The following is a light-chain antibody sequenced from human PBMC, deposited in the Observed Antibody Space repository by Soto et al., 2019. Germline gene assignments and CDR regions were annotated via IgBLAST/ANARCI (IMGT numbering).Light chain of an antibody. CDR3: QQLLSYPIT. CDR2: AAS. CDR1: QGISTY. J-gene: IGKJ5*01. V-gene: IGKV1-9*01. Sequence: DIQLTQSPSFLSASVGDRVTITCRASQGISTYLAWYQQKPGKAPKLLIYAASTLQSGVPLSFSDSGSGTSFTLTISSLQPEDFATYYCQQLLSYPITFGQGTRLEIK.